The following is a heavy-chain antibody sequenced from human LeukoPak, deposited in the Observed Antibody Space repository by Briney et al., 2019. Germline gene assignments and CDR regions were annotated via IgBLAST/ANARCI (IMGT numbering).Heavy chain of an antibody. D-gene: IGHD3-22*01. Sequence: SETLSLTCTVSGGPISGHFWSWIRQVPGEGLEWIGYSYGSANYNPSLKSRVTTSVDTSKNQFSLKLSSVTAADTAVYYCARGPNYYDSSGYYELDYWGQGTLVTVSS. CDR1: GGPISGHF. J-gene: IGHJ4*02. V-gene: IGHV4-59*11. CDR3: ARGPNYYDSSGYYELDY. CDR2: SYGSA.